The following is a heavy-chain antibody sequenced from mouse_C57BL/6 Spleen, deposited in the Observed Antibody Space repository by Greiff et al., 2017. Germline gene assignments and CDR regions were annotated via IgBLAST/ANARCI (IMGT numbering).Heavy chain of an antibody. J-gene: IGHJ3*01. CDR2: IDPENGDT. D-gene: IGHD2-5*01. Sequence: EVKLQQSGAELVRPGASVKLSCTASGFNIKDDYMHWVKQRPEQGLEWIGWIDPENGDTESASKFPGKATITADTSSNTAYLQLSNMTSEDAAVNYSTPTYYSNSAWFAYWGQGTLVTVSA. CDR3: TPTYYSNSAWFAY. V-gene: IGHV14-4*01. CDR1: GFNIKDDY.